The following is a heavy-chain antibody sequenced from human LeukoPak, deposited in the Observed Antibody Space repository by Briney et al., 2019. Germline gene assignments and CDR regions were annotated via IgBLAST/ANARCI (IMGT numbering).Heavy chain of an antibody. D-gene: IGHD3-22*01. CDR2: INHSGST. CDR1: GGSFSGYY. CDR3: ARGPLYYYDSSGYYSPPDMDV. Sequence: PSETLSLTCAVYGGSFSGYYWSWIRQPPGKGLEWIGEINHSGSTNYNPSLKSRVTISVDTSKNQFSLKLSSVTAADTAVYYCARGPLYYYDSSGYYSPPDMDVWGQGTTVTVSS. J-gene: IGHJ6*02. V-gene: IGHV4-34*01.